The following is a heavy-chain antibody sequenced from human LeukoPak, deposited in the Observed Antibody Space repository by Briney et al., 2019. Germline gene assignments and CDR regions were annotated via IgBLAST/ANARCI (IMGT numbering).Heavy chain of an antibody. D-gene: IGHD2-21*02. CDR3: ARILAYCGGDCYSTVGYFDY. V-gene: IGHV1-69*13. CDR1: GGTFSSYA. Sequence: GASVKVSCQASGGTFSSYAISWVRQAPGQGLEWMGGIIPIFGTANYAQKFQGRVTITADESTSTAYMELSSLRSEDTAVYYCARILAYCGGDCYSTVGYFDYWGQGTLVTVSS. CDR2: IIPIFGTA. J-gene: IGHJ4*02.